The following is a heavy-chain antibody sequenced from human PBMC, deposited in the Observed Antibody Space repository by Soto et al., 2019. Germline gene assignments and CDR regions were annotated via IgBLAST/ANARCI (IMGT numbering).Heavy chain of an antibody. CDR2: IYWNDDK. J-gene: IGHJ4*02. Sequence: QITLKESGPTLVKPTQTLTLTCTFSGFSLSTSGVGVGWIRQPPGKALEWLALIYWNDDKRSSPSLKRRLTTTRDHCKNRVVLTKPSMYPVDTATDYCAHSSPLQAVGYWGQGTLVNVSS. CDR3: AHSSPLQAVGY. V-gene: IGHV2-5*01. D-gene: IGHD4-4*01. CDR1: GFSLSTSGVG.